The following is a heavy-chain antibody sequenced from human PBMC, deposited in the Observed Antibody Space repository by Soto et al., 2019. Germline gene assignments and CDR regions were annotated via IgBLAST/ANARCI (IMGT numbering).Heavy chain of an antibody. D-gene: IGHD1-26*01. CDR1: GFTFSDYT. CDR2: ISRSGIYL. V-gene: IGHV3-21*01. CDR3: ARGSAFIGLDY. J-gene: IGHJ4*02. Sequence: GGSLRLSCAASGFTFSDYTMNWVRQAPGKGLEWVSSISRSGIYLYNVDSVKGRFTISRDNTKYSLYLQMNSLKAEDTVLYYCARGSAFIGLDYWGQGTPVTVSS.